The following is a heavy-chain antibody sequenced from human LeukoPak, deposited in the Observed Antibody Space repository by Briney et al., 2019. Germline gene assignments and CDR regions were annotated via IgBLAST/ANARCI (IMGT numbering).Heavy chain of an antibody. CDR3: ATLERWPNPWDFQH. CDR1: GGTFSSYA. V-gene: IGHV1-69*05. J-gene: IGHJ1*01. Sequence: SVKVSCKASGGTFSSYAISWVRQAPGQGLEWMGGIIPIFGTANYAQKFQGRVTIITDESTSTAYMELSSLRSEDTAVYYCATLERWPNPWDFQHWGQGTLVTVSS. CDR2: IIPIFGTA. D-gene: IGHD5-24*01.